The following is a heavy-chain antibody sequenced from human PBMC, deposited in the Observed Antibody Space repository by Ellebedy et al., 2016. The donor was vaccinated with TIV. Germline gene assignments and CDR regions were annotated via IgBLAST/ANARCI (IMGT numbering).Heavy chain of an antibody. CDR2: IIPIFGTA. V-gene: IGHV1-69*13. D-gene: IGHD6-19*01. Sequence: AASVKVSCKASGGTFSSYAISWVRQAPGQGLEWMGGIIPIFGTANYAQKFQGRVTITADESTSTAYMELSSLRSDDTAVYYCARTKWLVGRTPEDYWGQGTLVTVSS. CDR3: ARTKWLVGRTPEDY. CDR1: GGTFSSYA. J-gene: IGHJ4*02.